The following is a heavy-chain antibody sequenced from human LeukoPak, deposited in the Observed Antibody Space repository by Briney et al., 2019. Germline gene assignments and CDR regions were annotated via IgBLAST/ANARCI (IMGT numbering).Heavy chain of an antibody. J-gene: IGHJ4*02. Sequence: SQTLSLTCAISGDSVSSDSAAWNWIRQSPSRGLEWLGRTYYRSKWSNNYAVSVKSRITINPDTSKNQFSLQLNSVTPEDTAVYYCVRGGDYGDYYFDYWGQGTLVTVSS. CDR3: VRGGDYGDYYFDY. D-gene: IGHD4-17*01. CDR2: TYYRSKWSN. CDR1: GDSVSSDSAA. V-gene: IGHV6-1*01.